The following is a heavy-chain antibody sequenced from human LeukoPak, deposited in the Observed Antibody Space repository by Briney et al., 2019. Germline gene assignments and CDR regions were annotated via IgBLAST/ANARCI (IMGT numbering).Heavy chain of an antibody. CDR3: ARSKSSPTPYFDY. D-gene: IGHD2-15*01. CDR2: IYHSGST. J-gene: IGHJ4*02. CDR1: GGSISSSSYY. V-gene: IGHV4-39*07. Sequence: SETLSLTCTVSGGSISSSSYYWGWIRQPPGKGLEWIGYIYHSGSTYYNPSLKSRVTISVDRSKNQFSLKLSSVTAADTAVYYCARSKSSPTPYFDYWGQGTLVTVSS.